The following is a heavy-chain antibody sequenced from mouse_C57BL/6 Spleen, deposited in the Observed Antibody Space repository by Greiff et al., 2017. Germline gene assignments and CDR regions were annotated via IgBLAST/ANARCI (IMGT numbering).Heavy chain of an antibody. CDR3: ERLEGGYWFDY. CDR1: GFTFSDYG. D-gene: IGHD2-3*01. J-gene: IGHJ2*01. Sequence: EVKLLESGAGLVKPGASLKLSCAASGFTFSDYGMHWVRQAPGKGLEWVAYISRGSSSIYYADTFKGRVTFSRDNSKNTLFLQMTSLGSEDTAMYYCERLEGGYWFDYWGQGTTLTVSA. V-gene: IGHV5-17*01. CDR2: ISRGSSSI.